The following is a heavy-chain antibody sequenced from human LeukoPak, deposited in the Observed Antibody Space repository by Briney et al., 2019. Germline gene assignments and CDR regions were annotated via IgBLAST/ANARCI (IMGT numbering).Heavy chain of an antibody. V-gene: IGHV4-59*01. CDR1: GGSISGYY. CDR2: IHNSGST. D-gene: IGHD3-22*01. CDR3: VREGYDSSGYYLDS. J-gene: IGHJ4*02. Sequence: SVTLSLTCTVSGGSISGYYWSWFRQPPGKGLEWFGWIHNSGSTENNPSLKSRVTMSVDTSKNQISLRLYSVTAADTAVYYCVREGYDSSGYYLDSWGQGTLVTVSS.